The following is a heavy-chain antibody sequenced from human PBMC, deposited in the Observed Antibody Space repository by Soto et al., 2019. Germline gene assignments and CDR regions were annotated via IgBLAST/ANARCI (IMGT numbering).Heavy chain of an antibody. CDR3: ARVSKLVAPKDGKSAYFYAMDV. J-gene: IGHJ6*02. D-gene: IGHD6-6*01. V-gene: IGHV4-31*03. Sequence: PSETLSLTCTVSGASVGSGGYYWSWIRQVPGKGLEWIGYIKYSGTTHYSPSLKSRVNISFDKSKSQVFLNLRFVTGADAAVYFCARVSKLVAPKDGKSAYFYAMDVWGHGTTVTVSS. CDR1: GASVGSGGYY. CDR2: IKYSGTT.